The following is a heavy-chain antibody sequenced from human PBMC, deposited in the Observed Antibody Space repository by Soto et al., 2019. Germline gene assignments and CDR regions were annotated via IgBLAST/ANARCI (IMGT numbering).Heavy chain of an antibody. CDR1: GFTFSSYG. CDR3: AKEAGSSGYLYPLDY. J-gene: IGHJ4*02. D-gene: IGHD3-22*01. CDR2: ISYDGSNK. V-gene: IGHV3-30*18. Sequence: QVQLVESGGGVVQPGRSLRLSCAASGFTFSSYGMHWVRQAPGKGLEWVAVISYDGSNKYYADSVKGRFTISRDNSKNTLDLQMNSLRAEDTAVYYCAKEAGSSGYLYPLDYWGQGTLVTVSS.